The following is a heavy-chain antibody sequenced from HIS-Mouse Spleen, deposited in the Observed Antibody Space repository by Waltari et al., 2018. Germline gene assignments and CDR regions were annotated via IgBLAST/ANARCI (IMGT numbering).Heavy chain of an antibody. D-gene: IGHD3-3*01. CDR3: AREKASSLLRAFDI. Sequence: AEYMGGRFTISRDNSKNTLYLQMNSLRAEDTAVYYCAREKASSLLRAFDIWGQGTKVTVSS. V-gene: IGHV3-30*01. J-gene: IGHJ3*02.